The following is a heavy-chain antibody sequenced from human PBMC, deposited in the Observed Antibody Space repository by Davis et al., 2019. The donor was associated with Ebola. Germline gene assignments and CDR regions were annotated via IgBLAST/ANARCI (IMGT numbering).Heavy chain of an antibody. V-gene: IGHV3-30*02. CDR2: IRFDGSDK. J-gene: IGHJ4*02. CDR3: AREGGDTAMVTSLFDY. D-gene: IGHD5-18*01. Sequence: GESLKISCAVSGFSFSNYGMHWVRQAPGKGLEWVAFIRFDGSDKDYADSVKGRFTISRDHAKNSLYLQMNSLRDEDTAVYYCAREGGDTAMVTSLFDYWGQGTLVTVSS. CDR1: GFSFSNYG.